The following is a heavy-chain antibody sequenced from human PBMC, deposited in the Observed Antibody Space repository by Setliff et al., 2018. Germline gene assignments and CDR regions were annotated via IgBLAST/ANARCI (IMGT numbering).Heavy chain of an antibody. J-gene: IGHJ6*03. Sequence: WGSLRLSCVASGFSFSSFSMNWVRQVPGKGLEWDASISNSKNYIYYADSVRGRFTVSIDNANNALFLQMISLRVEDTAVYYCARDGVPAAIFYYMDVWGKGTTVTVSS. CDR2: ISNSKNYI. CDR1: GFSFSSFS. D-gene: IGHD2-2*01. CDR3: ARDGVPAAIFYYMDV. V-gene: IGHV3-21*01.